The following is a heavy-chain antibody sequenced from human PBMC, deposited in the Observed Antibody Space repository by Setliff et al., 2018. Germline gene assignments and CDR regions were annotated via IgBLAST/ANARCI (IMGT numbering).Heavy chain of an antibody. CDR3: ARDSGYSSSWYAQKYYFDY. Sequence: GGSLRLSCAASGFDFKTHWMDWARQAPGKGLEWVANIKEDGSQRNYVDAVRGRFTISRDNARDSLYLQMNSLRAEDTAVYYCARDSGYSSSWYAQKYYFDYWGQGTLVTVSS. J-gene: IGHJ4*02. D-gene: IGHD6-13*01. CDR1: GFDFKTHW. V-gene: IGHV3-7*01. CDR2: IKEDGSQR.